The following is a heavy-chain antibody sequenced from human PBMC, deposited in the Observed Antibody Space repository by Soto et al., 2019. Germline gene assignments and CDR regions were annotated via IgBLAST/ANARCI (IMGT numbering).Heavy chain of an antibody. J-gene: IGHJ4*02. V-gene: IGHV4-59*07. CDR2: IYYSGST. CDR3: ARSDGRY. Sequence: SDTLSLSCTVSGGSISSYYWSWIRQPPGKGLEWIGYIYYSGSTNYNPSLKSRVTISVDTSKNQFSLKLSSVTAADTAVYYCARSDGRYWGQGTLVTSPQ. CDR1: GGSISSYY.